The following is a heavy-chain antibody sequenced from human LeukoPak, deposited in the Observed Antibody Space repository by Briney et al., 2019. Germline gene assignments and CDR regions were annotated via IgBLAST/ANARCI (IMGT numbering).Heavy chain of an antibody. CDR2: ITDSGDTT. V-gene: IGHV3-23*01. D-gene: IGHD1-26*01. CDR1: GFIFRNYA. Sequence: GASLRLSCAASGFIFRNYAMSWVRQAPGKGLEWVSAITDSGDTTYYADSVKGRFTISRDNSKNTLYLQMNSLRAEDTAVYYCAKYMFVRESYYDEPRSLFDEWGQGSLLT. CDR3: AKYMFVRESYYDEPRSLFDE. J-gene: IGHJ1*01.